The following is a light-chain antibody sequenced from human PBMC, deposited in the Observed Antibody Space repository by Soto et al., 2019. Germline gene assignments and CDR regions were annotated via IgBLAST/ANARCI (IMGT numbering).Light chain of an antibody. CDR1: SSDVGGYNY. J-gene: IGLJ2*01. V-gene: IGLV2-14*01. Sequence: QSALTQPASVSGSPGQSITISCTGTSSDVGGYNYGSWYQQHPGKAPKLMIYDVRSRPSGVSNRFSGSKAGNPASLPISGLQAEDEADYYCSSYTSSSTLVVFGGGTKLTVL. CDR3: SSYTSSSTLVV. CDR2: DVR.